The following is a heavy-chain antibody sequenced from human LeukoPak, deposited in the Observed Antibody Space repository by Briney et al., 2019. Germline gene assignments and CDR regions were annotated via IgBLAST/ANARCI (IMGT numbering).Heavy chain of an antibody. CDR1: GFTFSSYE. CDR3: AREVRGYSYGPNWFDP. Sequence: GGSVRLSCAASGFTFSSYEMNWVRQAPGKGLEWVSYISSSGSNIYYADSVKGRFTISRDNAKNSLYLQMNSLRAEDTAVYYCAREVRGYSYGPNWFDPWGQGTLVTVSS. J-gene: IGHJ5*02. V-gene: IGHV3-48*03. D-gene: IGHD5-18*01. CDR2: ISSSGSNI.